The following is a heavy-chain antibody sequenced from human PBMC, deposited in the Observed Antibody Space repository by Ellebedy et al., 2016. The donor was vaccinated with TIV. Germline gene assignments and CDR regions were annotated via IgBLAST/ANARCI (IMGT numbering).Heavy chain of an antibody. J-gene: IGHJ6*02. D-gene: IGHD2/OR15-2a*01. V-gene: IGHV3-53*01. CDR1: GFAVSSNY. CDR2: LYSEGNT. Sequence: GESLKISCAASGFAVSSNYMTWVRQAPGRGLEWGSLLYSEGNTNYADSVRGRFTISRDSSKNTLDLQMNSLRAEDTAVYYCARAGEYCDFPQNCYAMDVWGQGTTVTVS. CDR3: ARAGEYCDFPQNCYAMDV.